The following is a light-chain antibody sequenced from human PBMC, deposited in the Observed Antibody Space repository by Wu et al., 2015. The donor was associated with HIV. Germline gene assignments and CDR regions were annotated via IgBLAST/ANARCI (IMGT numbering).Light chain of an antibody. J-gene: IGKJ3*01. Sequence: EIVMTQSPATLSVSPGERATLSCRASQSIINNLAWYQQKPGQTPRLLFYGASTRATGIPARFSGSGSGTEFTLTISSLQSEDFAVYYCQQYHNWAFGPGTKVDIK. CDR3: QQYHNWA. CDR1: QSIINN. CDR2: GAS. V-gene: IGKV3-15*01.